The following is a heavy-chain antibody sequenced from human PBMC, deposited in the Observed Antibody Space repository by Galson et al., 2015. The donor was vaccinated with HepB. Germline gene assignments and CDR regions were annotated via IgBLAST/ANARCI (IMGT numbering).Heavy chain of an antibody. V-gene: IGHV3-48*02. CDR3: ARGGTTMENDY. CDR2: FSTSGSI. J-gene: IGHJ4*02. D-gene: IGHD3-16*01. CDR1: GFTLSSYG. Sequence: SLRLSCAASGFTLSSYGMNWVRQAPGKGLEWLSFFSTSGSIYYADSVKGRFTTSRDTAKNSLHLQMNSLRDEDTAVYYCARGGTTMENDYWGQGTLVTVSS.